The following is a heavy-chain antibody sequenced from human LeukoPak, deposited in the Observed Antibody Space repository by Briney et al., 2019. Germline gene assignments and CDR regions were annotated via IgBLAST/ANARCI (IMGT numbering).Heavy chain of an antibody. CDR2: MYYRGST. V-gene: IGHV4-59*01. D-gene: IGHD2-21*02. CDR3: ARSPGVTAISRFDP. Sequence: PSETPSLTCTVSGGSISNYYWSWIRQPPGKGLEWIGYMYYRGSTNYNPSLKSRVTISVDTSKNQFSLNLSSVTAADTAVYYCARSPGVTAISRFDPWGQGTLVTVSS. J-gene: IGHJ5*02. CDR1: GGSISNYY.